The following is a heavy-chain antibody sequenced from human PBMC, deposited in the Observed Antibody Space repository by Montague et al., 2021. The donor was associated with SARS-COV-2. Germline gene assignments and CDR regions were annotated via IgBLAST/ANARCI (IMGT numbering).Heavy chain of an antibody. Sequence: SETLSLTCAVYRGSFHIFSWGWIRQSPGKGLEWIGEIDHSGNTKYNPSLESRVTISVDTSKNQFSLNLTSVTAADTAMYYCARGTRVVGITPGFGDWGQGTQVPVSS. J-gene: IGHJ4*02. D-gene: IGHD3-22*01. CDR2: IDHSGNT. CDR3: ARGTRVVGITPGFGD. CDR1: RGSFHIFS. V-gene: IGHV4-34*01.